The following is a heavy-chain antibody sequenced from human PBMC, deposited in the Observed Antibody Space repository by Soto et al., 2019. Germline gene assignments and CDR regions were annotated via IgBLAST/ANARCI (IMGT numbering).Heavy chain of an antibody. J-gene: IGHJ4*02. Sequence: PSETLSLTCAVYGGSFSGYYWSWIRQPPGKGLEWIGEINHSGSTNYNPSIKSRVTISVDTSTNQFSLKLSSVTTADTAVYYCARFVILRGSCYLRDLLYSLTPQYYLDYWGQGTLVTVSS. CDR3: ARFVILRGSCYLRDLLYSLTPQYYLDY. CDR2: INHSGST. CDR1: GGSFSGYY. D-gene: IGHD2-15*01. V-gene: IGHV4-34*01.